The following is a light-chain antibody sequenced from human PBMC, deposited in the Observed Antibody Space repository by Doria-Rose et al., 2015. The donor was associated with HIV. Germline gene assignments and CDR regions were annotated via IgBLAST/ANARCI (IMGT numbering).Light chain of an antibody. V-gene: IGKV1-39*01. CDR1: QSISGY. CDR2: AAS. CDR3: QQTYTAPRT. J-gene: IGKJ2*01. Sequence: GDRVTITCRTSQSISGYLNWYQHKPGKAPKLLIYAASSLQSGVPSRFSGSGSGTDFTLTISSLQPEDFATYYCQQTYTAPRTFGQGTNLEIK.